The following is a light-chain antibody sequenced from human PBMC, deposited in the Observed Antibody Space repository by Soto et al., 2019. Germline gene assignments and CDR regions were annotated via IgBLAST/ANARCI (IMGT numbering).Light chain of an antibody. CDR2: DAS. Sequence: EIVLTQSPATLSLSPGERATLSCRASQSVSSYLAWYQQKPGQAPRLLIYDASNRATGIPARFSGSGSGTDFTLTISGLESEDFAVYYCQQRSVWPLTFGGGTKVEIK. CDR1: QSVSSY. V-gene: IGKV3-11*01. CDR3: QQRSVWPLT. J-gene: IGKJ4*01.